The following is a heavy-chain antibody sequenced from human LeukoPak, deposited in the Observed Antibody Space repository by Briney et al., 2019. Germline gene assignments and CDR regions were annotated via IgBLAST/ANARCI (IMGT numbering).Heavy chain of an antibody. D-gene: IGHD3-16*01. CDR1: GGSISSGGYY. Sequence: PSETLSLTCTVSGGSISSGGYYWSWIRQHPGKGLEWIGYIYYSGSTYYNPSLKSRVTISVDTSKNQFSLKLSSVTAADTAVYYCAREDYDYVWGSSRFDPWGQGTLVTVSS. J-gene: IGHJ5*02. CDR3: AREDYDYVWGSSRFDP. CDR2: IYYSGST. V-gene: IGHV4-31*03.